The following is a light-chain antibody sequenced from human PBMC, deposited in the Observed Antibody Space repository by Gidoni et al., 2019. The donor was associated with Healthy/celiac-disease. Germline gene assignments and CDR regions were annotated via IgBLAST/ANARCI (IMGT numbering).Light chain of an antibody. V-gene: IGKV3D-20*01. CDR1: QSVSSSY. J-gene: IGKJ4*01. CDR2: DAS. CDR3: QQYGSSPGFT. Sequence: EILLTQSPATLSLSPGERATLSCAASQSVSSSYLAWYQQKPGLAPRLLIYDASSRATGIPDRFSGSGSGTDFTLTISRLEPEDFAVYYCQQYGSSPGFTFGGGTKVEIK.